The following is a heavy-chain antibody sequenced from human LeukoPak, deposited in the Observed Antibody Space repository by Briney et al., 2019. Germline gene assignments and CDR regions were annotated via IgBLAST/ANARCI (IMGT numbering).Heavy chain of an antibody. Sequence: GGSLRLSCAASGFTFSSYGMHWVRQAPGKGLEWVAFIRYDGSNKYYADSVKGRFTISRDNSKNTLYLQMNSLRTEDTAVYYCANVWGVVVAARFWGKGTTVTVSS. D-gene: IGHD2-15*01. CDR1: GFTFSSYG. J-gene: IGHJ6*04. CDR2: IRYDGSNK. V-gene: IGHV3-30*02. CDR3: ANVWGVVVAARF.